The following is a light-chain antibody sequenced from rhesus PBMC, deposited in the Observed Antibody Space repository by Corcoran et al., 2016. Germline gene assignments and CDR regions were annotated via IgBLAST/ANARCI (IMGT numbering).Light chain of an antibody. J-gene: IGLJ1*01. Sequence: QSALTQPPSVSKSLGQKVTIACTGSRSDIGGYNGVSWYQQHSGPAPRLRIYDVSKRPSGVSDRVSGSKSGNTASLPISGLQAEDDAVYYGCSYRSGSTYIFGAGTRPTVL. CDR3: CSYRSGSTYI. V-gene: IGLV2-38*01. CDR1: RSDIGGYNG. CDR2: DVS.